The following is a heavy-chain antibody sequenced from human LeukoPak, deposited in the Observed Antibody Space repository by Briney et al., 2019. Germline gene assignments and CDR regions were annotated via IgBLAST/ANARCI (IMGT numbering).Heavy chain of an antibody. J-gene: IGHJ4*02. CDR1: GFTFSSYD. CDR2: ISYDGSNK. D-gene: IGHD6-13*01. V-gene: IGHV3-30*18. CDR3: AKRGAAGTLEFDY. Sequence: GGSLRLSCAASGFTFSSYDMHWVRQAPGKGLEWVAVISYDGSNKYYGDSVKGRFTISRDNSKNTLYLQMNSLRAEDTAVYYCAKRGAAGTLEFDYWGQGTLVTVSS.